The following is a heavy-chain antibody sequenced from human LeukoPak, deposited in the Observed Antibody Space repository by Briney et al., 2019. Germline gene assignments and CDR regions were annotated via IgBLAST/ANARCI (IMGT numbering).Heavy chain of an antibody. CDR2: MNPNSGNT. CDR1: GYTFTSYD. D-gene: IGHD6-13*01. Sequence: ASVKVSCTASGYTFTSYDINWVRQATGQGLEWMGWMNPNSGNTGYAQKFQGRVTMTRNTSISTAYMELSSLRSEDTAVYYCARGRRARSSSSQNWFDPWGQGTLVTVSS. J-gene: IGHJ5*02. V-gene: IGHV1-8*01. CDR3: ARGRRARSSSSQNWFDP.